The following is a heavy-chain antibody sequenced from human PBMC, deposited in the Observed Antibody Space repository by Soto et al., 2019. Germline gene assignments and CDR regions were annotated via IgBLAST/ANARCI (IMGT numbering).Heavy chain of an antibody. CDR3: ARCDFWSGYLYYYYYGMDV. J-gene: IGHJ6*02. CDR2: IKQDGSEK. D-gene: IGHD3-3*01. CDR1: GFTFIDYY. Sequence: PGGSLRLSCAASGFTFIDYYMSWIRQAPGKGLEWVANIKQDGSEKYYVDSVKGRFTISRDNAKNSLYLQMNSLRAEDTAVYYCARCDFWSGYLYYYYYGMDVWGQGTTVTVSS. V-gene: IGHV3-7*01.